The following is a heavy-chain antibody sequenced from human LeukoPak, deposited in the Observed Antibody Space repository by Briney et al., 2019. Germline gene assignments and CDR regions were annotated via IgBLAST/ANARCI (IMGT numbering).Heavy chain of an antibody. CDR3: AKDDKPYYDILTGYGLFDY. CDR1: GFTFSSYG. V-gene: IGHV3-30*02. J-gene: IGHJ4*02. Sequence: PGGSLRLSCAASGFTFSSYGMHWVRRAPGKGLEWVAFIRYDGSNKYYADSVKGRFTISRDNSKNTLYLQMNSLRAEDTAVYYCAKDDKPYYDILTGYGLFDYWGQGTLVTVSS. D-gene: IGHD3-9*01. CDR2: IRYDGSNK.